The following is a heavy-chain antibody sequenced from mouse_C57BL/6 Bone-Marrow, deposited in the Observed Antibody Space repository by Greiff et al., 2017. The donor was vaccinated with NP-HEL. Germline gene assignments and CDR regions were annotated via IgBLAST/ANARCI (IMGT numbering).Heavy chain of an antibody. CDR3: ARGYYGSIDY. CDR2: ISSGSSTI. V-gene: IGHV5-17*01. D-gene: IGHD1-1*01. J-gene: IGHJ2*01. Sequence: DVKLVESGGGLVKPGGSLKLSCAASGFTFSDYGMHWVRQAPEKGLEWVAYISSGSSTIYYADTVKGRFTISRDNAKNTLFLQMTSLRSEDTAMYYCARGYYGSIDYWGQGTTLTVSS. CDR1: GFTFSDYG.